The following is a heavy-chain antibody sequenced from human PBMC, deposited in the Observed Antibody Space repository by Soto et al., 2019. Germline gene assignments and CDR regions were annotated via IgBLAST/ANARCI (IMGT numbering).Heavy chain of an antibody. J-gene: IGHJ4*02. D-gene: IGHD3-22*01. CDR2: ISGSGGST. Sequence: GESLRLSCAASGSTFSSYAMSWVRQAPGKGLEWVSAISGSGGSTYYADSVKGRFTISRDNSKNTLYLQMNSLRAEDTAVYYCAKGLITMIVVVTYYADWGQGTLVTVSS. V-gene: IGHV3-23*01. CDR3: AKGLITMIVVVTYYAD. CDR1: GSTFSSYA.